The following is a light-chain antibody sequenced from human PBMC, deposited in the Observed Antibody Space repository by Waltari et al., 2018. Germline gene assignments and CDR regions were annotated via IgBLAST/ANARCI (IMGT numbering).Light chain of an antibody. Sequence: PSSLSASVGDRVTITCQASQGINKYLNWYQQKPGKPPNLLIYDASNLETGVPSRFSGSGSGRHFTLTISSLQPEDIATYYCQQYGNLPPSVTFGQGTRLEIK. CDR3: QQYGNLPPSVT. CDR2: DAS. J-gene: IGKJ5*01. CDR1: QGINKY. V-gene: IGKV1-33*01.